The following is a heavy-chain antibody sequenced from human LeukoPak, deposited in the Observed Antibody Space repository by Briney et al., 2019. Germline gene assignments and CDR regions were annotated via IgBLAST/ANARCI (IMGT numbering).Heavy chain of an antibody. V-gene: IGHV4-38-2*02. Sequence: SETLSLTCTVSGYSISSGYYWGWIRQPPGKGLEWIGSIYYSGSTYYNPSLKSRVTISVDTSKNQFSLKLSSVTAADTAVYYCARDVPYYYMDVWGKGTTVTVSS. CDR3: ARDVPYYYMDV. CDR1: GYSISSGYY. CDR2: IYYSGST. J-gene: IGHJ6*03.